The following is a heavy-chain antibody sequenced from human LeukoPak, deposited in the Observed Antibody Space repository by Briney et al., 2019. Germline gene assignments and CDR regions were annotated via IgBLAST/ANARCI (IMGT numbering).Heavy chain of an antibody. Sequence: SVKVSCKASGGTFSSYAISWVRQAPGQGLEWMGRIIPILGIANYAQKFQGRVTITADESTSTAYMELSSLRSEDTAVYYCARDLGNWNNNTFDYWGQGTLVTVSS. J-gene: IGHJ4*02. V-gene: IGHV1-69*04. CDR3: ARDLGNWNNNTFDY. CDR1: GGTFSSYA. D-gene: IGHD1/OR15-1a*01. CDR2: IIPILGIA.